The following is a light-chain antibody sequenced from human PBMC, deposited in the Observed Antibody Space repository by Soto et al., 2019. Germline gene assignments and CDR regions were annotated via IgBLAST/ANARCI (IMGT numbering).Light chain of an antibody. J-gene: IGKJ4*01. CDR3: QQYDSYPLT. V-gene: IGKV1-5*03. CDR1: QSISSW. CDR2: KAS. Sequence: DIQMTPSPSTLSASVGDRVTITCRASQSISSWLAWYQQKPGKAPNLLIYKASSLESGVPSRFSGSGSGTEFTLTVSSLQPDDFATYYCQQYDSYPLTFGGGTKVDIK.